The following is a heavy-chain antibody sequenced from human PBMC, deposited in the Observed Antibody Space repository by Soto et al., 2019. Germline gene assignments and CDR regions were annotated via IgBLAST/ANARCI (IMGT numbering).Heavy chain of an antibody. CDR1: GFTFRSFT. J-gene: IGHJ5*02. CDR3: TRDASRNSSARGWFDP. V-gene: IGHV3-21*01. CDR2: ISSNSAYI. Sequence: GGSLRLSCAASGFTFRSFTMNWVRQAPGKGLEWVSTISSNSAYIYYTDALRGRFTISRDNAKNSLHLQMNSLRAEDTAVYYCTRDASRNSSARGWFDPWGPGTLVTVSS. D-gene: IGHD6-13*01.